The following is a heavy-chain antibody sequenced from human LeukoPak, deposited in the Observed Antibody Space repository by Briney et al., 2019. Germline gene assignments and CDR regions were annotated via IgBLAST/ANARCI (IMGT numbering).Heavy chain of an antibody. CDR3: ARLVSSGYYYRLWFDP. J-gene: IGHJ5*02. CDR2: INTNTGNP. V-gene: IGHV7-4-1*02. Sequence: ASVKVSCKASGYTFTSYAMNWVRQAPGQGLEWMGWINTNTGNPTYAQGFTGRFVFSLDTSVSTAYLQISSLKAEDTAVYYCARLVSSGYYYRLWFDPWGQGTLVTVSS. D-gene: IGHD3-22*01. CDR1: GYTFTSYA.